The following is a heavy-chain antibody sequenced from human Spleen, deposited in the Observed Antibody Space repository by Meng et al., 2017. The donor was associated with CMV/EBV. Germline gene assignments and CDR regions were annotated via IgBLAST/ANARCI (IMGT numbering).Heavy chain of an antibody. CDR1: GFTFDDYG. J-gene: IGHJ4*02. CDR3: ARDWRNIAVAGVTSPMGY. CDR2: INWSGGST. V-gene: IGHV3-20*04. D-gene: IGHD6-19*01. Sequence: GGSLRLSCAASGFTFDDYGMSWVRQAPGKGLEWVSGINWSGGSTGYADPVKGRFTISRDNAKNSLFLQMNSLRAEDTALYYCARDWRNIAVAGVTSPMGYWGQGTLVTVSS.